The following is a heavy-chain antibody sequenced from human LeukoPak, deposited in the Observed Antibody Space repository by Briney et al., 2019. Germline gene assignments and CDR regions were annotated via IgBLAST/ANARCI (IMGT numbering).Heavy chain of an antibody. CDR2: ISAYNGNT. CDR3: ARAEQYQLLLH. V-gene: IGHV1-18*01. J-gene: IGHJ4*02. CDR1: GYTFTIYG. D-gene: IGHD2-2*01. Sequence: ASVKVSCKASGYTFTIYGITWVRQAPGQGLEWMGWISAYNGNTNYAQKLQGRVTMTTDTSTSTAYLDLRSLRSDDTAVYYCARAEQYQLLLHWGQGTLITVSS.